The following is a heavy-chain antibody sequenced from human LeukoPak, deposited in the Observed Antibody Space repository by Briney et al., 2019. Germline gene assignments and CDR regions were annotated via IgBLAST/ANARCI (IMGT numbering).Heavy chain of an antibody. CDR1: GYTFTTYG. CDR3: ARMILLLGDVLTVPPRGFDY. Sequence: ASVKVFCKASGYTFTTYGISWVRQAPGQGLEWLGRISVYNGNTNYAQKLQGRVTMTTDTSTSTAYMELRRLRSDDAAVYYCARMILLLGDVLTVPPRGFDYWGQGTLVTVSS. V-gene: IGHV1-18*01. CDR2: ISVYNGNT. D-gene: IGHD3-9*01. J-gene: IGHJ4*02.